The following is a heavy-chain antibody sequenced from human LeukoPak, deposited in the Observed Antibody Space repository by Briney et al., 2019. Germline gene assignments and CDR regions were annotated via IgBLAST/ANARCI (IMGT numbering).Heavy chain of an antibody. Sequence: SETLSLTCTVSGGSISSSSYYWGWIRQPPGKGLEWIGSIYYSGSTFYNPSLKSRVTISVDTSKNQFSLKLSSVTAADTAVYYCARGRSVAARPFDYWGQGTLVTVSS. CDR1: GGSISSSSYY. D-gene: IGHD6-6*01. J-gene: IGHJ4*02. V-gene: IGHV4-39*07. CDR3: ARGRSVAARPFDY. CDR2: IYYSGST.